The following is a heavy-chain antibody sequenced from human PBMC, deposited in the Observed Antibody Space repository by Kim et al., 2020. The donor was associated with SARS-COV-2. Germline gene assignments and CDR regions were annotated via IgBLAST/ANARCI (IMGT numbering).Heavy chain of an antibody. J-gene: IGHJ5*02. D-gene: IGHD3-22*01. V-gene: IGHV3-21*01. Sequence: SVKGRIPNSRDNAKNSLYLQMNSLRAEDTAVYYCARDLFQDYYYDSSGYPWGQGTLVTVSS. CDR3: ARDLFQDYYYDSSGYP.